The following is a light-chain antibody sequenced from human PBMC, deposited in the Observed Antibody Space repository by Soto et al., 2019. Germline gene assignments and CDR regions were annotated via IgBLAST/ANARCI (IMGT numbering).Light chain of an antibody. Sequence: QSALTQPASVSGSPGQSITISCTGTSSDVGGYNYVSWYQQHPDKAPKLMIYEVSNRPSGVSNRFSGSKSGNTASLTISGLQAEDEGDYYCRAYTSSSTYVVFGGGTKVTVL. J-gene: IGLJ2*01. CDR3: RAYTSSSTYVV. CDR2: EVS. V-gene: IGLV2-14*01. CDR1: SSDVGGYNY.